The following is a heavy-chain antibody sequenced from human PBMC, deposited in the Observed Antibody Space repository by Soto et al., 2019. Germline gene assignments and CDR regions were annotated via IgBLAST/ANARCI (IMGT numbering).Heavy chain of an antibody. J-gene: IGHJ3*02. Sequence: SETLSLTCTVSGGSVSSGSYYWSWIRQPPGKGLEWIGYIYYSGSTNYNPSLKSRVTISVDTAKNQFSLKLSSGTAADTAVYYCARDQLPDCTNGVCPQEERAHDAFDIWGQGTMVTVSS. D-gene: IGHD2-8*01. CDR1: GGSVSSGSYY. CDR3: ARDQLPDCTNGVCPQEERAHDAFDI. V-gene: IGHV4-61*01. CDR2: IYYSGST.